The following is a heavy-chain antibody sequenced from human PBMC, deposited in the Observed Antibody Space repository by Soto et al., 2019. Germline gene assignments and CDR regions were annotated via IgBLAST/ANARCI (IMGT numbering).Heavy chain of an antibody. D-gene: IGHD2-2*01. CDR2: ISYDGSNK. J-gene: IGHJ4*02. CDR1: GFTFSSYA. Sequence: QVQLVESGGGVVQPGRSLRLSCAASGFTFSSYAMHWVRQAPGKGLEWVAVISYDGSNKYYADSVKGRFTISRDNSKNTMYLQMNSLRAEDTAVYYCARAYGVVVPAAMTSHFDYWGQGTLVTVSS. V-gene: IGHV3-30-3*01. CDR3: ARAYGVVVPAAMTSHFDY.